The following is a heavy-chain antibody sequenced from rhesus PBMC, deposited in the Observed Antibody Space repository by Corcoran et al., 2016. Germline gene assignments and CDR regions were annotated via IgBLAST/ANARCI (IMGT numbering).Heavy chain of an antibody. D-gene: IGHD6-13*01. CDR2: IYGGSGST. V-gene: IGHV4-93*01. J-gene: IGHJ4*01. Sequence: QVQLQESGPGRVKPSETLSLTGAVSGGSISSRNRWSWIRQSPGKGLECFGAIYGGSGSTIYNPSLKSRVAISTDTSKNQFSLKLSSVTAADTAVYYCARRVIAAASFDYWGPGVLVTVSS. CDR1: GGSISSRNR. CDR3: ARRVIAAASFDY.